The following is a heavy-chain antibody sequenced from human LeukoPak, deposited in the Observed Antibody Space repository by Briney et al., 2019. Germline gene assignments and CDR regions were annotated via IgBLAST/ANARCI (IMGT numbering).Heavy chain of an antibody. CDR2: ISYDGSNK. V-gene: IGHV3-30*18. CDR3: AKDLVVYAFDI. J-gene: IGHJ3*02. CDR1: GFTFSNYA. D-gene: IGHD2-15*01. Sequence: GGSLRLSCAASGFTFSNYAIDWVRQAPGKGLEWVAVISYDGSNKYYADSVKGRFTISRDNSKNTLYLQMNSLRAEDTAVYYCAKDLVVYAFDIWGQGTMVTVSS.